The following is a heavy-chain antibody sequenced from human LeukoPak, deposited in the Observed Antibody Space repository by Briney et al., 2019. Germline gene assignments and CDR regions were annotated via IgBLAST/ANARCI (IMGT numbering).Heavy chain of an antibody. D-gene: IGHD1-26*01. V-gene: IGHV3-20*04. J-gene: IGHJ4*02. CDR2: INWNGDYT. CDR3: ARLKYSGSYPADY. CDR1: GFTFDDYG. Sequence: GGSLRLSCAASGFTFDDYGMSWVRQAPGKGLEWVSGINWNGDYTDYADSVKGRFTISRDNAKNSLYLQMNSLRAEDTAVYYCARLKYSGSYPADYWGQGTLVTVSS.